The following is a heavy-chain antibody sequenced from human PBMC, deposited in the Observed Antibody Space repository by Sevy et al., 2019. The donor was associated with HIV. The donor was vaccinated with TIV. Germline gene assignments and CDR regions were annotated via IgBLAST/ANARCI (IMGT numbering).Heavy chain of an antibody. J-gene: IGHJ3*02. CDR3: ARDNSGGGDDAFDI. Sequence: GGSLRLSCAASGFTFSSYARHWVRQAPGKGLEWVAVISYDGSNKYYADSVKGRFTISRDNSKNTLYLQMNSLRAEDTAVYYCARDNSGGGDDAFDIWGQGTMVTVSS. D-gene: IGHD7-27*01. V-gene: IGHV3-30-3*01. CDR2: ISYDGSNK. CDR1: GFTFSSYA.